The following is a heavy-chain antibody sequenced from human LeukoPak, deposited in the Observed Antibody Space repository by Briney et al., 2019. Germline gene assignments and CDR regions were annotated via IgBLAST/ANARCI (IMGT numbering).Heavy chain of an antibody. D-gene: IGHD3-22*01. J-gene: IGHJ3*02. CDR3: ARDSAIYDSSGYYYSDALDI. CDR1: GGSISSGFYY. Sequence: SQTLSLTCSVSGGSISSGFYYWSWIRQPAGKGLEWIGRIYASGNTNYNTSLKSRVTISVDTSNKQFSLKLSSVTAADTAVYYCARDSAIYDSSGYYYSDALDIWGQGIMVTVSS. V-gene: IGHV4-61*02. CDR2: IYASGNT.